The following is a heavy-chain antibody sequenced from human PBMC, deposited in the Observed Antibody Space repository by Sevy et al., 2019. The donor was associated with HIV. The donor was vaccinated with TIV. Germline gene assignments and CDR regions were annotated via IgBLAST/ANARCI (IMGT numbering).Heavy chain of an antibody. J-gene: IGHJ5*02. Sequence: ASVKVSCKASGYTFTSYGLHWVRQAPGQRLEWMGWINAGNANTKYSQKFQGRVTITRDTSASTAYMELSSLRSEDTAVYYCARELNWNDKLSRGFDPWGQGTLVTVSS. D-gene: IGHD1-20*01. CDR3: ARELNWNDKLSRGFDP. CDR2: INAGNANT. CDR1: GYTFTSYG. V-gene: IGHV1-3*01.